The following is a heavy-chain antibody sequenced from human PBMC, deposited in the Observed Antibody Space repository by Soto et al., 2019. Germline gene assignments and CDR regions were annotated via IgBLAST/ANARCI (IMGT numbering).Heavy chain of an antibody. CDR2: IDWDDYK. CDR3: ARVGYSGYDLGAWFDP. Sequence: CGRTQGKPPPTLTLTCTFAGFSLSTSRMCVSWISHPPGKALEWLALIDWDDYKYYSTSLKTRLTISKDTSKNQVVLTMTNMDPVDTSTYYCARVGYSGYDLGAWFDPWGQGTMVTVSS. CDR1: GFSLSTSRMC. V-gene: IGHV2-70*01. J-gene: IGHJ5*02. D-gene: IGHD5-12*01.